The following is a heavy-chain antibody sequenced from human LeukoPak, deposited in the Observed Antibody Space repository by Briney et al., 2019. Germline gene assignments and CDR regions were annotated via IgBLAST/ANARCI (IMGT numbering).Heavy chain of an antibody. Sequence: ASVKVSCKASGYTSTSYYMHWVRQAPGQGLEWMGIINPSGGSTSYAQKFQGRVTMTRDTSTSTVYMELSSLRSEDTAVYYCATHVLLWFGESSYWGQGTLVTVSS. D-gene: IGHD3-10*01. J-gene: IGHJ4*02. CDR2: INPSGGST. V-gene: IGHV1-46*01. CDR3: ATHVLLWFGESSY. CDR1: GYTSTSYY.